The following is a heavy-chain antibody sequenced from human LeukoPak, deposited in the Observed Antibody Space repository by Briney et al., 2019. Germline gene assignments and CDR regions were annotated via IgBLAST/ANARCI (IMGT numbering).Heavy chain of an antibody. CDR3: ARDGADYGDADY. CDR1: GFTVSSNY. CDR2: IYSGGST. J-gene: IGHJ4*02. V-gene: IGHV3-66*01. Sequence: GGSLRLSCAASGFTVSSNYMSWVRQAPGKGLEWVSVIYSGGSTYYADSVKGRFTISRDNSKNTLYLQMNSLRAEDAAVYYCARDGADYGDADYWGQGTLVTVSS. D-gene: IGHD4-17*01.